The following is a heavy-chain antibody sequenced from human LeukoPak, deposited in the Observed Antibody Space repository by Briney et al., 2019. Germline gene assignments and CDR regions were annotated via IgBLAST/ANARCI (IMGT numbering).Heavy chain of an antibody. V-gene: IGHV3-23*01. CDR2: ISGSGGST. Sequence: GGSLRLSCAASGFTFSSYAMSWVRQAPGKGLEWVSAISGSGGSTYYADSVKGRFTISRDNSKNTLYLQMNSLRAEDTAVYYCARDSGRHYYDSSGFPFDPWGQGTLVTVSS. J-gene: IGHJ5*02. CDR3: ARDSGRHYYDSSGFPFDP. D-gene: IGHD3-22*01. CDR1: GFTFSSYA.